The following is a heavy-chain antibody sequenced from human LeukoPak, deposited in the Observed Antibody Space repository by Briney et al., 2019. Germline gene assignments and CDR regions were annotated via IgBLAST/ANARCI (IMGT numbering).Heavy chain of an antibody. D-gene: IGHD5-24*01. J-gene: IGHJ6*03. Sequence: PSETLSLTCTVSGGSISSYYWSWIRQPPGKGLEWIGAIYYTGSTYYSPSLKSRVAMSVDTSKNQFSLKVTSVTAADTAVYFCVRDTRYDMDVWGSGTTVTVSS. CDR3: VRDTRYDMDV. V-gene: IGHV4-59*04. CDR1: GGSISSYY. CDR2: IYYTGST.